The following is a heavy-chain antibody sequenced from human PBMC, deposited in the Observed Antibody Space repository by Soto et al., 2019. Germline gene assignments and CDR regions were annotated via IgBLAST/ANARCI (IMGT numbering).Heavy chain of an antibody. D-gene: IGHD4-17*01. V-gene: IGHV4-34*01. CDR3: ARTLPYGYYYMDV. Sequence: SETLSLTCAVYGGSFSGYYWSWIRQPPGKGLEWIGEINHSGSTNYNPSLKSRVTISVDTSKNQFSLKLSSVTAADTAVYYCARTLPYGYYYMDVWGKETTVTVSS. CDR2: INHSGST. CDR1: GGSFSGYY. J-gene: IGHJ6*03.